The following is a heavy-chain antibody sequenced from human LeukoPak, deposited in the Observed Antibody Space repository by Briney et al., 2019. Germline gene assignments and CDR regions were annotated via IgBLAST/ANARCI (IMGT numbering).Heavy chain of an antibody. D-gene: IGHD1-26*01. CDR3: ARFGDVGATAYYFDY. CDR1: GFTFTDYY. CDR2: ISSSGSTI. V-gene: IGHV3-11*01. J-gene: IGHJ4*02. Sequence: GGSLRLSCAASGFTFTDYYMSWIRQAPGKGLEWVSYISSSGSTIYYADSVKGRFTISRDNAKNLLYLQMNSLRAEDTAVYYCARFGDVGATAYYFDYWGQGTLVTVSS.